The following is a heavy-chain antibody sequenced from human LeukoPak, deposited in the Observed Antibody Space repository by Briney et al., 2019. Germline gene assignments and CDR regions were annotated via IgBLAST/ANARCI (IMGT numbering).Heavy chain of an antibody. CDR3: ARRFPVAGYFDF. Sequence: SETLSLTCTVSGGFTNSGNYYWSWIRQHPGKGLEWIAYIHYSGTTYYNTSLESRITISRATSLNQFSLRLRSVPAADTAVYYCARRFPVAGYFDFWGQGTLVTVSS. CDR2: IHYSGTT. D-gene: IGHD6-13*01. J-gene: IGHJ4*02. CDR1: GGFTNSGNYY. V-gene: IGHV4-31*03.